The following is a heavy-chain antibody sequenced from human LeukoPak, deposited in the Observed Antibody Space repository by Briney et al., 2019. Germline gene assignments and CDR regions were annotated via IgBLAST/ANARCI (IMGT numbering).Heavy chain of an antibody. V-gene: IGHV1-46*01. J-gene: IGHJ4*02. CDR2: INPSGGST. CDR3: ARDLIPGIAAAETSPDY. CDR1: GYTFTSYY. D-gene: IGHD6-13*01. Sequence: GASVTVSCKASGYTFTSYYMHWVRQAPGQGLEWMGIINPSGGSTSYAQKFQGRVTMTRDTSTSTVYMELSSLRSEDTAVYYCARDLIPGIAAAETSPDYWGQGTLVTVSS.